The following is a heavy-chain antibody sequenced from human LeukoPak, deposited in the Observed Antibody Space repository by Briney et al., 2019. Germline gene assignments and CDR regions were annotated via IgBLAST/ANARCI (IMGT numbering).Heavy chain of an antibody. CDR1: GFTVSSNY. D-gene: IGHD6-13*01. CDR2: IYSGGST. Sequence: PGGSLRLSCAASGFTVSSNYMSWVRQAPGKGLEWVSVIYSGGSTYYADSVKGRFTISRDNSKNTLYLQMNSLRAEDTAVYYCARGMIRYSSSWYPFDYWGQGTLVTVSS. V-gene: IGHV3-53*01. J-gene: IGHJ4*02. CDR3: ARGMIRYSSSWYPFDY.